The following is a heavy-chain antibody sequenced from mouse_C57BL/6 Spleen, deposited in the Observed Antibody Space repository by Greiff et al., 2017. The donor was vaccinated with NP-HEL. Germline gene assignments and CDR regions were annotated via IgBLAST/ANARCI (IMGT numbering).Heavy chain of an antibody. J-gene: IGHJ2*01. CDR2: ISSGGSYT. CDR1: GFTFSSYG. V-gene: IGHV5-6*01. CDR3: ARHGPFDY. Sequence: EVQLVESGGDLVKPGGSLKLSCAASGFTFSSYGMSWVRQTPDKRLEWVATISSGGSYTYYPDSVKGRFTISRDNAKNTLYLQMSSLKSEDTVMYYCARHGPFDYWGQGTTLTVSS.